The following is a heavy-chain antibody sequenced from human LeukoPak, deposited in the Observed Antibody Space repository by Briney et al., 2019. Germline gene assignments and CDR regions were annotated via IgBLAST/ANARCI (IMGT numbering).Heavy chain of an antibody. Sequence: GGSLRLSCAASGFTFSNSAMTWVRQAPGKGLEWVSAISGSGDKVHYADSVKGRFTISRDNSKNTLYLQMNSLRVEDTAIYYCAKDWSYDYWGQGTLITVSS. CDR2: ISGSGDKV. CDR1: GFTFSNSA. J-gene: IGHJ4*02. V-gene: IGHV3-23*01. D-gene: IGHD1-26*01. CDR3: AKDWSYDY.